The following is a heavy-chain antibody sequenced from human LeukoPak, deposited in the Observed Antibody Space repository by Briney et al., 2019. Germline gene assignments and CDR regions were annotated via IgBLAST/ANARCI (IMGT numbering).Heavy chain of an antibody. D-gene: IGHD6-25*01. V-gene: IGHV1-2*02. CDR1: GHGFTGYH. CDR3: VGEAAAGFAR. CDR2: MNTNDGGI. J-gene: IGHJ5*02. Sequence: ASVKVSCKASGHGFTGYHIHWVRQAPGQGLEWMAWMNTNDGGISYAQKIQGRVTVTKDTSINTAYMELIGLRSDDTAIYYCVGEAAAGFARWGQGSPVTVSS.